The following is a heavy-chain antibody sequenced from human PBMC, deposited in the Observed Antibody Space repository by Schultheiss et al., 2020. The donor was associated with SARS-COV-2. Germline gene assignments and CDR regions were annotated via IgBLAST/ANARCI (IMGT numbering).Heavy chain of an antibody. J-gene: IGHJ4*02. D-gene: IGHD4-11*01. CDR1: GGSISSSSYY. CDR3: AKDPYSRYSNYYFDY. CDR2: ISGSGGST. V-gene: IGHV3-23*01. Sequence: ETLSLTCTVSGGSISSSSYYWGWIRQPPGKGLEWVSAISGSGGSTYYADSVKGRFTISRDNSKNTLYLQMNSLRAEDTAVYYCAKDPYSRYSNYYFDYWGQGTLVTVSS.